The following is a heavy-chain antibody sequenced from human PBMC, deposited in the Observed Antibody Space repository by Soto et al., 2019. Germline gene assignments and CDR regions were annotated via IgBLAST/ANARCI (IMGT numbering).Heavy chain of an antibody. D-gene: IGHD6-19*01. CDR3: AKEGEHSSGWENLDY. CDR2: ISGSGGST. J-gene: IGHJ4*02. CDR1: GFTFSSYA. Sequence: EVQLLESGGGLVQPGGSLRLSCAASGFTFSSYAMSWVRQAPGKGLEWVSAISGSGGSTYYADSVKGRFTISRDNSKNTLYLQMTGLRAEETAVYYCAKEGEHSSGWENLDYGGQGTLVTVSS. V-gene: IGHV3-23*01.